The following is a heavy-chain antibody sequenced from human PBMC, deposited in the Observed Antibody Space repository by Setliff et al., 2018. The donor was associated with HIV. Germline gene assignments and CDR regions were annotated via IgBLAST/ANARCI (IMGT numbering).Heavy chain of an antibody. CDR3: AHGRIAAADPGYFDL. CDR2: IYWDDDK. CDR1: GFSLSTSGVG. D-gene: IGHD6-13*01. J-gene: IGHJ2*01. Sequence: SGPTLVNPTQTLTLTCTFSGFSLSTSGVGVGWIRQPPGKALEWLGFIYWDDDKFYNPSLKTRLTITKDTSKNRVVLTMTNLDPVDTATYFCAHGRIAAADPGYFDLWGRGTLVT. V-gene: IGHV2-5*02.